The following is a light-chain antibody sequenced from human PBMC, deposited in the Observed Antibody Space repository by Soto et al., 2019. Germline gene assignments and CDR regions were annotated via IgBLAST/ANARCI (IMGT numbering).Light chain of an antibody. Sequence: AIQMTHSPSSLSASFGDIVSISFRASQDIRNTLAWYQQKPGEAPKLLIFAASNLQSGVPSRFSGSGSVTDFTLAITGLQPEDFATYYCLQYYNFSWTFGQGTKVDNK. CDR3: LQYYNFSWT. CDR1: QDIRNT. CDR2: AAS. V-gene: IGKV1-6*02. J-gene: IGKJ1*01.